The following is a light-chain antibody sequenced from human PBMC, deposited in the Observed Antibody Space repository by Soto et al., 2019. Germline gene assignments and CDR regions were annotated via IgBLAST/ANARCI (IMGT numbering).Light chain of an antibody. V-gene: IGLV2-14*03. CDR3: SSYAGRTAFEV. J-gene: IGLJ3*02. CDR2: DVT. Sequence: QSALTQPASVSGSPGQSIAISCTGTSSDVGGYNSVSWYQQHPGKVPKLNIYDVTNRPSGVSNRFSGSKSGNTASLTISGLQADDEADYYCSSYAGRTAFEVFGGGTKLTVL. CDR1: SSDVGGYNS.